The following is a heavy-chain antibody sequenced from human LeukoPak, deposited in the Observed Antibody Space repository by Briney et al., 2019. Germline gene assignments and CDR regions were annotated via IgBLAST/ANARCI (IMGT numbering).Heavy chain of an antibody. CDR1: GFIFSSYG. V-gene: IGHV3-33*01. D-gene: IGHD3-3*01. J-gene: IGHJ4*02. CDR3: ARERGIFGVVIPFDY. CDR2: IWYDGSNK. Sequence: GGSLRLSCAASGFIFSSYGMHWVRQAPGKGLEWVAVIWYDGSNKYYADSVKGRFTISRDNSKNTLYLQMNSLRAEDTAVYYCARERGIFGVVIPFDYWGQGTLVTVSS.